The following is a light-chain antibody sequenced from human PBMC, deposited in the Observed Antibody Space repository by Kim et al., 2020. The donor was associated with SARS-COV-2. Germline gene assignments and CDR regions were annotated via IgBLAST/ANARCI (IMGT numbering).Light chain of an antibody. Sequence: VGDKLTITCQASRSFSSWLAWYQQKPGKAPKILIYKSSSLESRVPSRFSGSGSGPEFPLTISSLPPDDFATYYCQQYISYSPTWTFGQGTKVDIK. V-gene: IGKV1-5*03. CDR3: QQYISYSPTWT. J-gene: IGKJ1*01. CDR2: KSS. CDR1: RSFSSW.